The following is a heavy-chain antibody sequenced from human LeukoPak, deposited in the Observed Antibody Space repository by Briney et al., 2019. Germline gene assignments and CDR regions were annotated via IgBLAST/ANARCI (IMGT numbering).Heavy chain of an antibody. V-gene: IGHV1-69*05. CDR3: AGESPGRYGRYSYNWFDP. Sequence: SVKVSCKASGGTFSSYAISWVRQAPGQGLEWMGGSIPMFGTAKYTQKFQGRVTITTDESTSTAYMELSSLRSEDTAVYYCAGESPGRYGRYSYNWFDPWGQGILVTVSS. CDR1: GGTFSSYA. D-gene: IGHD3-16*01. CDR2: SIPMFGTA. J-gene: IGHJ5*02.